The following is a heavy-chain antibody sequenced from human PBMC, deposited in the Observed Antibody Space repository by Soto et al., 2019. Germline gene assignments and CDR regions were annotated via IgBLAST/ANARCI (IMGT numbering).Heavy chain of an antibody. CDR3: ARDISITGTFSGTFDY. V-gene: IGHV1-69*12. CDR1: GGTFSSYA. D-gene: IGHD1-20*01. Sequence: QVQLVQSGAEVKKPGSSVKVSCKASGGTFSSYAISWVRQAPGQGLEWMGGIIPIFGTANYAQKFQCRVTITADESTSTAYMELSSLRSEDTAVYYCARDISITGTFSGTFDYWGKGTLVTVSS. CDR2: IIPIFGTA. J-gene: IGHJ4*02.